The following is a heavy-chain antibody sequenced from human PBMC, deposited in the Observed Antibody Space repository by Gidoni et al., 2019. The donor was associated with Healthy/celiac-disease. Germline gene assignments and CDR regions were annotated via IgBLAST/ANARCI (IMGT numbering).Heavy chain of an antibody. V-gene: IGHV3-7*01. CDR3: ARSPRSNWNYRYAFDI. CDR1: GCTWSSYW. D-gene: IGHD1-7*01. J-gene: IGHJ3*02. Sequence: EVQLVESGGGWVQPGGSLRISGAACGCTWSSYWMSWVRQAPGKGLEGVATIKQDGSAKYYVASVKGLFTISRDNAKNALYLQMNSLRAEDTAVYYCARSPRSNWNYRYAFDIWGQGTMVTVSS. CDR2: IKQDGSAK.